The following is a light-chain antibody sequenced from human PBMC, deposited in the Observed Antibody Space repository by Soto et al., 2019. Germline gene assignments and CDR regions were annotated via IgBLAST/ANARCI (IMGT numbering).Light chain of an antibody. CDR3: QQYYNTPFT. Sequence: DIVMTQSPDSLAVSLGERATINCKSSQSVLYSSNNKNYLAWYQQNPGQPPKLLIYWASTRESGVPDRFSGSGSGTDFTLPISSLQAEEVAVYYCQQYYNTPFTFGPGPKVDIK. CDR2: WAS. CDR1: QSVLYSSNNKNY. J-gene: IGKJ3*01. V-gene: IGKV4-1*01.